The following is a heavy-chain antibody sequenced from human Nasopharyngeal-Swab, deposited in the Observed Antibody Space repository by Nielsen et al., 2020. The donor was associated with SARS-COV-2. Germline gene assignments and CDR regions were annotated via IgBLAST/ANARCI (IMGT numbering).Heavy chain of an antibody. CDR3: LRGADGYGNFDS. D-gene: IGHD5-24*01. Sequence: GESLKISCAASGFTFRSYAISWVRQAPGKGLEWVSVISGSDYTTYYADSVKGRFTISRDNSKNTVNLQMNSLRAEDTAMYYCLRGADGYGNFDSWGQGTLVTVSS. J-gene: IGHJ5*01. V-gene: IGHV3-23*01. CDR1: GFTFRSYA. CDR2: ISGSDYTT.